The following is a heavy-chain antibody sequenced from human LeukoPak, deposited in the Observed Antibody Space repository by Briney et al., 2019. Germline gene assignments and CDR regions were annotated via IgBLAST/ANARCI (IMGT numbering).Heavy chain of an antibody. V-gene: IGHV3-33*06. CDR3: AKDEGGAFDI. Sequence: GGSLRLSCAASGFTFSSYGMHWVRQAPGKGLEWVAVIWYDGSNKYYADSVKGRFTISRDNSKNTLYLQMNSLRAEDTAVYYSAKDEGGAFDIWGQGTMVTVSS. J-gene: IGHJ3*02. CDR2: IWYDGSNK. CDR1: GFTFSSYG.